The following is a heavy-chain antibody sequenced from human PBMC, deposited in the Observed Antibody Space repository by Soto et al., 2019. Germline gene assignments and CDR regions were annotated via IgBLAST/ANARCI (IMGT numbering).Heavy chain of an antibody. CDR3: ARVGGQLVPHYYGMGV. V-gene: IGHV4-30-4*01. D-gene: IGHD6-6*01. J-gene: IGHJ6*02. CDR2: IYYSGST. Sequence: QVQLQESGPGLVKPSQTLSLTCTVSGGSISSGDYYWSWIRQPPGKGLEWIGYIYYSGSTYYNPSLKSRVTISVDTSKNQFSLKLSSVTAADTAVYYCARVGGQLVPHYYGMGVWGQGTTVTVSS. CDR1: GGSISSGDYY.